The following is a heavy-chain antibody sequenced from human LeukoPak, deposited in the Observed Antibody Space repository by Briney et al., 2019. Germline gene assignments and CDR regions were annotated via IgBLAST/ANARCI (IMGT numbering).Heavy chain of an antibody. Sequence: GGSLRLSCAASGFTFSDYYMSWIRQAPGKGLEWVSYISSSGSTIYYADSVKGRFTISRDNSKNTLYLQMNSLRAEDTAVYYCARGKKTVAGTFERYYYMDVWGKGTTVTVSS. CDR3: ARGKKTVAGTFERYYYMDV. D-gene: IGHD6-19*01. CDR2: ISSSGSTI. V-gene: IGHV3-11*04. CDR1: GFTFSDYY. J-gene: IGHJ6*03.